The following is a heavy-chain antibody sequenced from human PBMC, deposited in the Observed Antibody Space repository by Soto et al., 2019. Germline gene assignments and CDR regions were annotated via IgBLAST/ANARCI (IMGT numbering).Heavy chain of an antibody. V-gene: IGHV3-23*01. CDR1: GFTFSNYA. Sequence: EVQLLESGGGLVQPGGSLRLSCAASGFTFSNYAMSWVRQAPGKGLQWVSAISGGAVGTYYIDSVQGRFTISRDNSRSTLYLQMNSLRAEDTAIYYCAKDPPNVAYSPSWGQGTLVTVSS. D-gene: IGHD1-26*01. CDR3: AKDPPNVAYSPS. J-gene: IGHJ4*02. CDR2: ISGGAVGT.